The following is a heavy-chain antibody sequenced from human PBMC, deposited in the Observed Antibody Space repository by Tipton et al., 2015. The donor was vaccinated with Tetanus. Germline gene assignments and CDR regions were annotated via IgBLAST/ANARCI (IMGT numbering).Heavy chain of an antibody. CDR1: GGSISSFNYY. Sequence: TLSLTCTVSGGSISSFNYYWGWIRQPPGKGLEWIGSIYYSGTTYSNPSLGSRVTMSVDTSKIQFSLKLSSVTAADTAVYYCARYYDSSGYYRRRYTSSFDYWGQGTLVTVSS. V-gene: IGHV4-39*07. D-gene: IGHD3-22*01. J-gene: IGHJ4*02. CDR2: IYYSGTT. CDR3: ARYYDSSGYYRRRYTSSFDY.